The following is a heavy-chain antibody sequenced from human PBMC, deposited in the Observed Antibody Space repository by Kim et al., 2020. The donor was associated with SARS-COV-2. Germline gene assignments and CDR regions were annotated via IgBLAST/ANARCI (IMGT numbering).Heavy chain of an antibody. Sequence: ASVKVSCKVSGYTLTELSMHWVRQAPGTGFEWMGGFDPENDKTIYAHKFQGRVTMTEDTSTDTAYMELSSLKSEDTAVFYCATSTTTHTFSIWGQGTLVTVSS. CDR2: FDPENDKT. CDR3: ATSTTTHTFSI. D-gene: IGHD1-1*01. J-gene: IGHJ3*02. V-gene: IGHV1-24*01. CDR1: GYTLTELS.